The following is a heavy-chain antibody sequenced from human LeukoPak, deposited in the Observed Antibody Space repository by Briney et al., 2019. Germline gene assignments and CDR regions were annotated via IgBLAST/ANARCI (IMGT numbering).Heavy chain of an antibody. J-gene: IGHJ6*02. CDR1: GGSISSGDYY. CDR3: ASYGSGSYLYYYYGMDV. CDR2: IYYSGST. V-gene: IGHV4-30-4*01. Sequence: SETLSLTCTVSGGSISSGDYYWSWIRQPPGKGLEWIGYIYYSGSTYYNPSLKSRVTISVDTSKNQFSLKLSSVTAADTAVYYCASYGSGSYLYYYYGMDVWGQGTTVTVSS. D-gene: IGHD3-10*01.